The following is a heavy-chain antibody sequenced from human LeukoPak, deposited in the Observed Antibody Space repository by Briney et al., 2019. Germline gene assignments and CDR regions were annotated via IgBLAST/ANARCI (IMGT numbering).Heavy chain of an antibody. CDR2: IYTSGST. J-gene: IGHJ5*02. V-gene: IGHV4-4*07. D-gene: IGHD3-22*01. CDR1: GGSISSYY. CDR3: ARDRPTVYYYDSSGPNWFDP. Sequence: PSETLSLTCTVSGGSISSYYWSWIRQPAGKGLEWIGRIYTSGSTNYNPSLKSRVTMSVDTSKNQFSLKLSSVTAADTAVYYRARDRPTVYYYDSSGPNWFDPWGQGTLVTVSS.